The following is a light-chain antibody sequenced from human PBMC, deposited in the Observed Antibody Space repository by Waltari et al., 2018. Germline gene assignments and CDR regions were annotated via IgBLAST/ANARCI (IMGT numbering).Light chain of an antibody. J-gene: IGKJ4*01. Sequence: VLYPANNKNFLAWEQQKPGSPPSLLIYCAYTRESGVPNLFSGSGSGTDVTLTISSLEAANLAVYYWENYVELPLTFGGGTKVELK. CDR2: CAY. V-gene: IGKV4-1*01. CDR3: ENYVELPLT. CDR1: VLYPANNKNF.